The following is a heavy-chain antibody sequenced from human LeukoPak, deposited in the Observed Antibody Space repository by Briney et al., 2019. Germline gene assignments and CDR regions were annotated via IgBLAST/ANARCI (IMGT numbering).Heavy chain of an antibody. J-gene: IGHJ2*01. CDR3: ARDGGYRLGQFVIAEF. CDR1: GFTFSNYA. Sequence: GGSLRLSCAASGFTFSNYAMHWVRQSPGRGLEWVAVLWSGGGQKNYAHSVEGRFTISRDDSNNTLYLEMNSLGAADTAVYYCARDGGYRLGQFVIAEFWGRGTLVAVSS. D-gene: IGHD3-16*01. V-gene: IGHV3-33*01. CDR2: LWSGGGQK.